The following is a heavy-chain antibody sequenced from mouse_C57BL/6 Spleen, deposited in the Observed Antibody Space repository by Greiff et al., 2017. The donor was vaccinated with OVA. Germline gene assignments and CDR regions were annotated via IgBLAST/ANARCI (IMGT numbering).Heavy chain of an antibody. CDR2: INPNNGGT. CDR3: ATYGYEAWFAY. Sequence: EVQLQQSGPELVKPGASVKISCKASGYTFTDYYMNWVKQSHGKSLEWIGDINPNNGGTSYNQKFKGKATLTVDKSSSTAYIELRSLTSEDSAVYYCATYGYEAWFAYWGQGTLVTVSA. J-gene: IGHJ3*01. CDR1: GYTFTDYY. V-gene: IGHV1-26*01. D-gene: IGHD2-2*01.